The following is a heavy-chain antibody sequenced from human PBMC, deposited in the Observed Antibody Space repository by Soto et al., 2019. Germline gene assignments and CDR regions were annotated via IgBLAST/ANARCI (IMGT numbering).Heavy chain of an antibody. V-gene: IGHV4-31*01. D-gene: IGHD6-13*01. CDR3: ARDVVNLAAAAQIYYYYGLDV. Sequence: QVQLQESGPGLVKPSQTLSLTCTVSGGSISSGGYYWSWIRQHPGKGLEWIGYISYSGSTYYNPSLXXXVTIPVDTSKXXFXLXXSSVTAADTAVYYCARDVVNLAAAAQIYYYYGLDVWGQGTTVTVSS. CDR2: ISYSGST. J-gene: IGHJ6*02. CDR1: GGSISSGGYY.